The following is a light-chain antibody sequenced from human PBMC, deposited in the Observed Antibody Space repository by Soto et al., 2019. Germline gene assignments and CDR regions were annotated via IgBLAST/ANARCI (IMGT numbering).Light chain of an antibody. V-gene: IGKV1-5*03. CDR3: QQDDSYST. Sequence: DIQMTQSPSTLSASVGDRVTITCRASQSINSWLAWYQQKPGKAPKLLIYKASSLESGVPSRFSGSGSGTEFTLTLSRLQPDYFATYYRQQDDSYSTFGQGTKVEIK. J-gene: IGKJ1*01. CDR2: KAS. CDR1: QSINSW.